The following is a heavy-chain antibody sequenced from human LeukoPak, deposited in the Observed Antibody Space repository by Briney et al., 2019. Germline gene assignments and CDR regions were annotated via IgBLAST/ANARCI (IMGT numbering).Heavy chain of an antibody. CDR3: ARVLVVPAAMGPGGFDP. V-gene: IGHV4-4*02. CDR2: IYHSGST. Sequence: SETLSLTCAVSGGSISSSNWWSWVRQPPGKGLEWIGEIYHSGSTNYHPSLKSRVTISVDKSKNQFSLKLSSVTAADTAVYYCARVLVVPAAMGPGGFDPWGQGTLVTVSS. CDR1: GGSISSSNW. J-gene: IGHJ5*02. D-gene: IGHD2-2*01.